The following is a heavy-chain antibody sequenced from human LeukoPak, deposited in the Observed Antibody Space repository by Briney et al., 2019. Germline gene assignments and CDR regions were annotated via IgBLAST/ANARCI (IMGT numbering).Heavy chain of an antibody. Sequence: ASVKVSCKASGYTFTDYYTHWVRQVPGPGLEWMGIFRPSGTTTVYPLELQGRVTLTRDTSTSTVYMELSSLTSADTAVYFCARESAGRTGGTPFDYWGQGTLVTVSS. CDR2: FRPSGTTT. CDR1: GYTFTDYY. CDR3: ARESAGRTGGTPFDY. J-gene: IGHJ4*02. V-gene: IGHV1-46*01. D-gene: IGHD1-26*01.